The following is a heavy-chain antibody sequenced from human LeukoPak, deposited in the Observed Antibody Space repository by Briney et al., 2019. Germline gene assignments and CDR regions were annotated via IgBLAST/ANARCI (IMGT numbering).Heavy chain of an antibody. D-gene: IGHD5-24*01. Sequence: PGGSLRLSCAVSEFSFSHFAMHWVRQAPGKGLEWLAVVSSHGNDGYYADSVEGRFTISRDNSKSTLYMQIDSLRPDDTAIYYCTRDASNFNDFDYWGQGTLVTVSS. J-gene: IGHJ4*02. V-gene: IGHV3-30*01. CDR3: TRDASNFNDFDY. CDR1: EFSFSHFA. CDR2: VSSHGNDG.